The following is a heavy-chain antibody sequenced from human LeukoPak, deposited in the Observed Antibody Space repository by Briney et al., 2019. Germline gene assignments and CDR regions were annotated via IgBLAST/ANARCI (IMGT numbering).Heavy chain of an antibody. J-gene: IGHJ3*02. CDR1: GFTFSSYW. V-gene: IGHV3-7*01. D-gene: IGHD2-8*02. CDR2: IKQDGTEK. CDR3: ARVNTGAFDI. Sequence: GGSLGLSCAASGFTFSSYWVTWVRQAPGKGLEWVANIKQDGTEKYYVDSVRGRFTISRDNAKNSLYLQMNSLRAEDTAVYYCARVNTGAFDIWGQGTMVTVSS.